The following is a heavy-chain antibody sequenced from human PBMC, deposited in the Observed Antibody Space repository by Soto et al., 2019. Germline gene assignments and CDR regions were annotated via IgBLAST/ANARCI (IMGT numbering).Heavy chain of an antibody. Sequence: QVQLVQSGAEVKKPGASVKVSCKASGYIFNNYAISWVRQAPGQGLEWMGWMNVYNGHTKYAQKVGGSLTRNKDTPTSKAYRELRNLRSDATAVYSCARVLSGGWFAPGGQGPLVPVPS. D-gene: IGHD2-15*01. J-gene: IGHJ5*02. CDR3: ARVLSGGWFAP. V-gene: IGHV1-18*01. CDR1: GYIFNNYA. CDR2: MNVYNGHT.